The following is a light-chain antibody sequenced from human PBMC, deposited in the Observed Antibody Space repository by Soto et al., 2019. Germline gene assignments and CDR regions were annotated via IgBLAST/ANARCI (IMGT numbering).Light chain of an antibody. Sequence: DIQMTQYPYSLSASVGDRVTITCRASQGIRIDLGWFQQRPGKAPKRLIYGASSLQSGVPSRFSGSGSGTEFTLTISNLQPEDFATYHCLQHNSFPRTFGHVTKVDI. V-gene: IGKV1-17*02. J-gene: IGKJ1*01. CDR3: LQHNSFPRT. CDR1: QGIRID. CDR2: GAS.